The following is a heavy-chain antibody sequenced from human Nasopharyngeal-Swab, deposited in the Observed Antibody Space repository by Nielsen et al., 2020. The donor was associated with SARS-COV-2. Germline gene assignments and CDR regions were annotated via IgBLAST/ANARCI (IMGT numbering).Heavy chain of an antibody. J-gene: IGHJ4*02. CDR2: ISWNGGSI. Sequence: GGSLRLSCAASGFTFDDYAMHWVRQAPGKGLEWVSGISWNGGSIGYADSVKGRFTISRDNAKNSLYLQMNSLRAEDTALYYCAKDCSSSWYTWGLFDYWGQGTLVTVSS. CDR3: AKDCSSSWYTWGLFDY. CDR1: GFTFDDYA. V-gene: IGHV3-9*01. D-gene: IGHD6-13*01.